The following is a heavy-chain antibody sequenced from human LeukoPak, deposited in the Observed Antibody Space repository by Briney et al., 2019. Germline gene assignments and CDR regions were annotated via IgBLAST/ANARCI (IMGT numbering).Heavy chain of an antibody. V-gene: IGHV7-4-1*01. Sequence: ASVKVSCKASGYTFTTYALIWVRQAPGQGLEWMGWINTNTGNPTYAQGFTGRFVFSLDTSVSTAYLQIASLTAEDTAVYYCARDAKRLLWFGEFPYFFDSWGQGTLVTVSS. CDR2: INTNTGNP. J-gene: IGHJ4*02. CDR3: ARDAKRLLWFGEFPYFFDS. CDR1: GYTFTTYA. D-gene: IGHD3-10*01.